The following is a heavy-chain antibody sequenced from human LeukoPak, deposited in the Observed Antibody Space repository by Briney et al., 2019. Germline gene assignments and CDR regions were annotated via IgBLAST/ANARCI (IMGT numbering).Heavy chain of an antibody. Sequence: GGSLRLSCAASGFTFSSYWMSWVRQAPGKGLEWVANIKQDGSEKYYVDSVKGRFTISRDNAKNSLYLQMNSLRAEDTAVYYCARQASGYSSGADAFDIWGQGTMVTVSS. CDR1: GFTFSSYW. CDR2: IKQDGSEK. V-gene: IGHV3-7*01. CDR3: ARQASGYSSGADAFDI. D-gene: IGHD6-19*01. J-gene: IGHJ3*02.